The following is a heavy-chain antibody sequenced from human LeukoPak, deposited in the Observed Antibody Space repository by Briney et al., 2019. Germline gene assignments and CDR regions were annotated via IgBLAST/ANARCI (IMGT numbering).Heavy chain of an antibody. CDR3: AKGLGKYYFDY. CDR2: ISWNSGSI. CDR1: GFTFDDYA. V-gene: IGHV3-9*01. Sequence: GGSLRLSCAASGFTFDDYAIHWVRQAPGKGLEWVSGISWNSGSIGYADSVKGRFTISRDNAKNSLYLQMNSLRAEDTALYYCAKGLGKYYFDYWGQGTLVTVSS. J-gene: IGHJ4*02. D-gene: IGHD5-12*01.